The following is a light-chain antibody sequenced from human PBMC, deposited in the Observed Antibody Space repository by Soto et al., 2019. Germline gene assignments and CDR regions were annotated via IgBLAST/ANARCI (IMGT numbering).Light chain of an antibody. CDR1: SSDVGGSNR. V-gene: IGLV2-18*02. CDR2: EVS. Sequence: QSVLTQPPSVSGSLGQSVTISCTGTSSDVGGSNRVSWYQQPPGTAPKFMIYEVSNRPSGVPDRFSGSRSGNTASLTISGLQAEDEADYYCSSYTGISTYVFGTGTKVTVL. J-gene: IGLJ1*01. CDR3: SSYTGISTYV.